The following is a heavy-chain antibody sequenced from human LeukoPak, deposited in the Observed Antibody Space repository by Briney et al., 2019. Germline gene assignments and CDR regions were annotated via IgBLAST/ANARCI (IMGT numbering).Heavy chain of an antibody. CDR1: GFTFSSYG. D-gene: IGHD3-3*01. V-gene: IGHV3-30*18. J-gene: IGHJ6*02. CDR3: AKEISNYDFWSGYYRNYYYYYGMDV. Sequence: PGGSLRLSCAASGFTFSSYGMHWVRQAPGKGLEWVAVISYDGGNKYYADSVKGRFTISRDNSKNTLYLQMNSLRAEDTAVYYCAKEISNYDFWSGYYRNYYYYYGMDVWGQGTTVTVSS. CDR2: ISYDGGNK.